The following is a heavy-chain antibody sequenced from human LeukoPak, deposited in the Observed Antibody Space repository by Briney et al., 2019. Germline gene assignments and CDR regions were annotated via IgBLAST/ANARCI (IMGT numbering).Heavy chain of an antibody. CDR1: GGSISSYY. CDR3: ARDRYYYDSSGYYLFDY. CDR2: IYTSWST. V-gene: IGHV4-4*07. J-gene: IGHJ4*02. D-gene: IGHD3-22*01. Sequence: SETLSLTCTVSGGSISSYYWSWIRQPAGKGLEWIGRIYTSWSTNYNPSLKSRVTMSVDTSKNQFSLKLSSVTAADTAVYYCARDRYYYDSSGYYLFDYWGQGTLVTVSS.